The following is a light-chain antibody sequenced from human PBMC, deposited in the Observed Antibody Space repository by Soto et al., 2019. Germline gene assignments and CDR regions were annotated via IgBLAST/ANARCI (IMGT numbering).Light chain of an antibody. J-gene: IGKJ2*01. V-gene: IGKV3-20*01. CDR1: QNIRSNH. CDR2: AAS. CDR3: QQYGGSPYT. Sequence: IVVTQSPGTLSLSPGERATLSCRASQNIRSNHLAWYQQRPGQAPRLLIFAASGRPTAIPDRFSGSGSGSDFTLSISRLEPEDFAMYYCQQYGGSPYTFGQGTRLEIK.